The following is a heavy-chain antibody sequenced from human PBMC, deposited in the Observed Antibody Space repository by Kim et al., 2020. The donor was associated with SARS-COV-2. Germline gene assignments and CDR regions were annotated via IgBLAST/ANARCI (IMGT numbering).Heavy chain of an antibody. Sequence: GGSLRLSCAASGFTFSSYTMNWVRQAPGKGLEWVSFISSSSSTIYYADSVKGRFTISRDNAKNSLYLQMNSLRDEDTAVYYCARDEGAAIFSYGMDGWGQGTTVTLS. CDR3: ARDEGAAIFSYGMDG. CDR1: GFTFSSYT. D-gene: IGHD2-2*01. J-gene: IGHJ6*02. CDR2: ISSSSSTI. V-gene: IGHV3-48*02.